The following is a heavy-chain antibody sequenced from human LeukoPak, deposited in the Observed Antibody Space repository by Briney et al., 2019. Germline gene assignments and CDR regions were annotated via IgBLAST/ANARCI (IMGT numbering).Heavy chain of an antibody. CDR2: ISSSGNYI. V-gene: IGHV3-21*01. CDR3: AREEKGGYSSI. CDR1: GFTFGTYS. Sequence: GGSLRLSCAASGFTFGTYSMNWVRQAPGKGLEWVSSISSSGNYIYYADSVKGRFTISRDNAKNSLYLQMNSLRAEDTAVYYCAREEKGGYSSIWGQGTMVTVSS. J-gene: IGHJ3*02. D-gene: IGHD6-13*01.